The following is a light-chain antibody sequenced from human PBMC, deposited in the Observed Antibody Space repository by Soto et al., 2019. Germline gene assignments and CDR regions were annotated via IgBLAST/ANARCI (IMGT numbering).Light chain of an antibody. J-gene: IGLJ2*01. Sequence: QSALTPPASVSGSPVQSITISCTGTSSDGGSYNLVSWYQQHPGKAPKLMIYEVSKRPSGVSNRFSGSKSGNTASLTISGLQAEDEADYYCCSYAGSSTHVVFGGGTKLTVL. CDR3: CSYAGSSTHVV. V-gene: IGLV2-23*02. CDR2: EVS. CDR1: SSDGGSYNL.